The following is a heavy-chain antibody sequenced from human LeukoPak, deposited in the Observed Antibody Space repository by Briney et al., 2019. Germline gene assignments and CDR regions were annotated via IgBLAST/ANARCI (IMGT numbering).Heavy chain of an antibody. V-gene: IGHV1-24*01. J-gene: IGHJ4*02. CDR2: FDPEDGET. CDR1: GYTLTELS. D-gene: IGHD1-1*01. CDR3: ATDNELERDFGAN. Sequence: GASVKVSCKVSGYTLTELSMHWVRQAPGKGREWMGGFDPEDGETIYAQKFQGRVTMTEDTSTDTAYMELSSLRSEDTAVYYCATDNELERDFGANWGQGTLVTVSS.